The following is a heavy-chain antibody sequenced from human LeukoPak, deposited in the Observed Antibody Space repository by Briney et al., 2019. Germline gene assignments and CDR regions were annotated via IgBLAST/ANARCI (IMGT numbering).Heavy chain of an antibody. V-gene: IGHV3-23*01. CDR3: ARSDYYGSGSYYGFDY. D-gene: IGHD3-10*01. Sequence: GGSLRLSCAASGFTFSSYAMSWVRQAPGKGLEWVSAISGSGGSTYYADSVKGRFTISRDNSKNTLYLQMNSLRAEDTAVYYCARSDYYGSGSYYGFDYWGQGTLVTVSS. CDR2: ISGSGGST. CDR1: GFTFSSYA. J-gene: IGHJ4*02.